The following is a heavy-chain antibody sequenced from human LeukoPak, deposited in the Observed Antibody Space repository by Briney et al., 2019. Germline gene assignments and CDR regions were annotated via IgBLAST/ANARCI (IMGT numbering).Heavy chain of an antibody. CDR3: ARVRSVATGAFDI. J-gene: IGHJ3*02. CDR2: IRYDGSNK. V-gene: IGHV3-30*02. CDR1: GFTFSNAW. D-gene: IGHD5-12*01. Sequence: GGSLRLSCAASGFTFSNAWMSWVRQAPGKGLEWVAFIRYDGSNKYYADSVKGRFTISRDNSKNTLYLQMNSLRSEDTAVYYCARVRSVATGAFDIWGQGTMVTVSS.